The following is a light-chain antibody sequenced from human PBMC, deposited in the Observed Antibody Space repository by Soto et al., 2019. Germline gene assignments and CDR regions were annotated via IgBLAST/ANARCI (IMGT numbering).Light chain of an antibody. CDR2: GAS. CDR3: QQTYSDIS. Sequence: DVRMTQSPSSLSASVGDTITITCRASRTINTYLNWFQQKPGEPPRLLIYGASTLHDGVPSRFSGSGSGADFTLPSSGLQPEDFASYHCQQTYSDISFGGGTKV. CDR1: RTINTY. V-gene: IGKV1-39*01. J-gene: IGKJ4*01.